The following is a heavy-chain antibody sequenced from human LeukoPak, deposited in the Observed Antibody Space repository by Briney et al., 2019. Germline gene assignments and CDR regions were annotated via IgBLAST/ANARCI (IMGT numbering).Heavy chain of an antibody. J-gene: IGHJ4*02. CDR1: GFTFSSYA. CDR2: ISSNGDST. CDR3: VNSYGSGTYLDN. D-gene: IGHD3-10*01. Sequence: GGSLRLSCSASGFTFSSYAMHWVRQAPGKGLEHVSAISSNGDSTYYADSVKGRFSISRDNSKNTLYLQMSSLRAEATAVYYCVNSYGSGTYLDNWGQGTLVTVSS. V-gene: IGHV3-64D*09.